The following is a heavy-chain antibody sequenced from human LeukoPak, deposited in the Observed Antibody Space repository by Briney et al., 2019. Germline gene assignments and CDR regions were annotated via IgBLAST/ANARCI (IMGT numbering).Heavy chain of an antibody. CDR2: IYSGGST. Sequence: GGSLRLSCAASGFTVSSNDMSWVRQAPGRGLEWVSVIYSGGSTYYADSVQGRFTISRDNSKNTLYLQMNSLRAEDTALYYCVRGQATAWGLDYWGQGTLVTVSS. V-gene: IGHV3-53*01. CDR3: VRGQATAWGLDY. CDR1: GFTVSSND. D-gene: IGHD6-13*01. J-gene: IGHJ4*02.